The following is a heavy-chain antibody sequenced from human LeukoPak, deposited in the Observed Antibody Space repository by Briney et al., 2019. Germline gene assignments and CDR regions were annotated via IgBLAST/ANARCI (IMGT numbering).Heavy chain of an antibody. CDR2: INHSGST. CDR1: GGSFSGYY. CDR3: ARYGYCSGGSCYSSRGRYYYYYGMDV. Sequence: PSETLSLTCAVHGGSFSGYYWSWIRQPPGKGLEWIGEINHSGSTNYNPSLKSRVAVSVDTSKNQFSLKLSSVTAADTAVYYCARYGYCSGGSCYSSRGRYYYYYGMDVWGQGTTVTVSS. J-gene: IGHJ6*02. V-gene: IGHV4-34*01. D-gene: IGHD2-15*01.